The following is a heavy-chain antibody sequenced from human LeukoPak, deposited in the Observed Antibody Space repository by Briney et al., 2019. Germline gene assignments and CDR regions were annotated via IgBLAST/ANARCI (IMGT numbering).Heavy chain of an antibody. CDR1: GYTFTGYY. CDR3: ARVGSSGWYVHPTLDY. D-gene: IGHD6-19*01. Sequence: ASVKVSCKASGYTFTGYYMHWVRQAPGQGLEWIGWINHNSGDTNYAQKFQGRVTVTRDTSISTAYMELSRLRSDDTAVYYCARVGSSGWYVHPTLDYWGQGTLLTVSS. CDR2: INHNSGDT. V-gene: IGHV1-2*02. J-gene: IGHJ4*02.